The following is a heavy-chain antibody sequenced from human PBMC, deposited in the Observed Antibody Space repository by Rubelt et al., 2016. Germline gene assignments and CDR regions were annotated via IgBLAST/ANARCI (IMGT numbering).Heavy chain of an antibody. D-gene: IGHD1-26*01. Sequence: QVQLQQWGAGLVKPSQTLSLTCTVSGGSISSGGYYWTWIRQHPGKGLEWIGYIYYSGSTYYNQSLKSRVTISVDTSKNQLSLKVYSVTAADTAVYYCARTYRYYSDYWGQGTLVTVSS. CDR2: IYYSGST. CDR3: ARTYRYYSDY. CDR1: GGSISSGGYY. J-gene: IGHJ4*02. V-gene: IGHV4-31*03.